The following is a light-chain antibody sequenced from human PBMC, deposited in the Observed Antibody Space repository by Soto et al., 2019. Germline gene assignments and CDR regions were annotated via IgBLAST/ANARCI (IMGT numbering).Light chain of an antibody. CDR3: QHYTHWPLP. V-gene: IGKV3-15*01. Sequence: EIVMTQSPATLSLSPGERATLSCRASHSVSSRLAWYQQKPGQAPMLLIYGASTRATGLPARFSGSGSGTEFTLTISSLQCEDFAVYYCQHYTHWPLPFGGGTKVEIK. CDR2: GAS. CDR1: HSVSSR. J-gene: IGKJ4*01.